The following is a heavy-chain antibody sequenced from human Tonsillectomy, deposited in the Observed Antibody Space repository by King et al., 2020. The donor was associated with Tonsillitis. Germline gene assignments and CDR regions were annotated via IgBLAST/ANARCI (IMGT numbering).Heavy chain of an antibody. D-gene: IGHD1-26*01. Sequence: QLQESGPGLVKPSETLSLTCSVSGYSISSGYYWGWIRQPPGKGLEWIGSIRHSGSTYSNPSLKSRVTISVDTSKNQFSLKLNSVTAADTAVYYCARVSSGSSWYYFDYWGQGTLVTVSS. J-gene: IGHJ4*02. V-gene: IGHV4-38-2*02. CDR3: ARVSSGSSWYYFDY. CDR1: GYSISSGYY. CDR2: IRHSGST.